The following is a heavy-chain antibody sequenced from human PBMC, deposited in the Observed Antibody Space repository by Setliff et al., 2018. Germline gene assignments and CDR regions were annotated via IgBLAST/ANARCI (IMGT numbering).Heavy chain of an antibody. V-gene: IGHV4-61*09. J-gene: IGHJ6*03. CDR3: ARFEAAGNWCYYYMDV. Sequence: PSETLSLTCTVSGGSISSGSYYWSWIRQPAGKGLEWIGHIYTSGSTNYNPSLKSRVTISVDTSKNQFSLKLSSVTAADTAVYYCARFEAAGNWCYYYMDVWGKGTTVTVSS. CDR1: GGSISSGSYY. D-gene: IGHD6-13*01. CDR2: IYTSGST.